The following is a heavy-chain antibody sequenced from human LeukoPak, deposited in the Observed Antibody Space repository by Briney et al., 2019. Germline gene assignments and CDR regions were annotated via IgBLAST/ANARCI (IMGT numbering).Heavy chain of an antibody. Sequence: QPGRSLRLSCAASGFTFSSYAMHWVRQAPGKGLEWVAVISYDGSNKYYADSVKGRFTISRDNSKNTLYLQMNSLRAEDTAVYYCARDSSGWPTTTFDYWGQGTLVTVSS. CDR2: ISYDGSNK. CDR3: ARDSSGWPTTTFDY. V-gene: IGHV3-30-3*01. CDR1: GFTFSSYA. J-gene: IGHJ4*02. D-gene: IGHD6-19*01.